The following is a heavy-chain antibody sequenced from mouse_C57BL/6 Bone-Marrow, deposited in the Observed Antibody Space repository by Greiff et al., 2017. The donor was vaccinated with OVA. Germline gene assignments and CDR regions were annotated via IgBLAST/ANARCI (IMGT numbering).Heavy chain of an antibody. CDR2: IDPENGDT. D-gene: IGHD4-1*01. CDR3: TTTGTGY. CDR1: GFNIKDDY. V-gene: IGHV14-4*01. J-gene: IGHJ2*01. Sequence: EVQLQQSGAELVRPGASVKLSCTASGFNIKDDYMHWVKQRPEQGLEWIGWIDPENGDTEYASKFQGKATITADTSSNTAYLQLSSLTSEDTAVYYCTTTGTGYWGQVTTLTVSS.